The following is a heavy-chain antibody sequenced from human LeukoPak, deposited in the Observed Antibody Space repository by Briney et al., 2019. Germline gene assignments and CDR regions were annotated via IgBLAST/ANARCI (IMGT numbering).Heavy chain of an antibody. D-gene: IGHD3-22*01. V-gene: IGHV4-30-4*01. CDR3: ARESSYYDSSGYTY. J-gene: IGHJ4*02. CDR2: IYYSGST. CDR1: GGSISSGDYY. Sequence: PSQTLSLTCTVSGGSISSGDYYWSWIRQPPGKGLEWIGYIYYSGSTYYNPSLKSRVTISVDTSKNQFSLKLSSVTAADTAVYYCARESSYYDSSGYTYWGQGTLVTVSS.